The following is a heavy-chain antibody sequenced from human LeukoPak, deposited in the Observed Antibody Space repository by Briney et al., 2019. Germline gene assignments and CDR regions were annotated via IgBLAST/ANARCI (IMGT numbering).Heavy chain of an antibody. CDR1: GGTFSSYA. CDR3: ARRGSALRGSGAFDI. V-gene: IGHV1-69*05. D-gene: IGHD1-26*01. Sequence: VASVKVSCKASGGTFSSYAISWVRHAPGQGLEWMGRIIPIFGTANYAQKFQGRVTITTDESTSTAYMELSSLRSEDTAVYYCARRGSALRGSGAFDIWGQGTMVTVSS. J-gene: IGHJ3*02. CDR2: IIPIFGTA.